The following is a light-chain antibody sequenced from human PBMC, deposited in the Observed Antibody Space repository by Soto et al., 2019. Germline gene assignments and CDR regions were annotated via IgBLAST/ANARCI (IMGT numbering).Light chain of an antibody. CDR3: QQYNHWPLT. V-gene: IGKV3-15*01. Sequence: TRSPDALSVSPCGIATLSSIASQGLGTNLAWCQQKPGQAPRLLIYAASTRATGVPGRFSGSGSGTEFTLTISSLQSEDFAVYYCQQYNHWPLTFGGGTKVDI. CDR2: AAS. CDR1: QGLGTN. J-gene: IGKJ4*01.